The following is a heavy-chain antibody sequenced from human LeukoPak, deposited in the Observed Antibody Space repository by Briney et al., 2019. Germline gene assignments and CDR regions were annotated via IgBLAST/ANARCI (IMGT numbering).Heavy chain of an antibody. Sequence: GGSLRLSCAASGFAVSSNHMNWVRQAPGKGLEWVSVIFNGGSTYYADSVKGRFTISRDNSKNTLYLQMNSLRADDTAIYNCAKEVGDYGPPHDAFDIWGQGTRVTVSS. J-gene: IGHJ3*02. CDR1: GFAVSSNH. CDR2: IFNGGST. V-gene: IGHV3-53*01. CDR3: AKEVGDYGPPHDAFDI. D-gene: IGHD4-17*01.